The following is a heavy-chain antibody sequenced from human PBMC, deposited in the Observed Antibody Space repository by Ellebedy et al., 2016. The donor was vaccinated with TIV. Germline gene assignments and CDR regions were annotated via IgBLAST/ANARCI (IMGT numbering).Heavy chain of an antibody. D-gene: IGHD3-22*01. J-gene: IGHJ4*02. Sequence: GESLKISXAASGFTFSSYAIHWVRQAPGKGLEWVAVISYDGSNKYYADSVKGRFTISRDNSKNTLYLQMNSLRAEDTAVYYCERVAYYYDSSGRFDYWGQGTLVTVSS. CDR3: ERVAYYYDSSGRFDY. CDR2: ISYDGSNK. CDR1: GFTFSSYA. V-gene: IGHV3-30-3*01.